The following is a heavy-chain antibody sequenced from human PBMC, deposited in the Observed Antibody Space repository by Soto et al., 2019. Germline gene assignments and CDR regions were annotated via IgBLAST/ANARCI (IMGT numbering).Heavy chain of an antibody. D-gene: IGHD6-19*01. J-gene: IGHJ4*02. CDR2: ISGSGDST. V-gene: IGHV3-23*01. CDR1: GFTFSSYA. CDR3: VKGSQQWHGYFDY. Sequence: PGGSLRLSCAASGFTFSSYAMSWVRQAPGKGLEWVSTISGSGDSTYYADSVKGRFTISRDNSKNTLFLEMNSLRAEDTAAYYCVKGSQQWHGYFDYWGQGILVTVSS.